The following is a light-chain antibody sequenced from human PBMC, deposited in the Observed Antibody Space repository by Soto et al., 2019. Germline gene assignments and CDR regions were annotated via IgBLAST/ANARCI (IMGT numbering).Light chain of an antibody. J-gene: IGKJ2*01. CDR3: QQYDSHPYP. V-gene: IGKV1-5*01. Sequence: DIQMTQSPSSLSASVGDRVTITCRASQSINHWLAWYQQKPGKAPKFLIYDASTLRNGVPSRFSGRGSGTEFTLTISSLQPDDFATYYCQQYDSHPYPFGQGTKVEI. CDR2: DAS. CDR1: QSINHW.